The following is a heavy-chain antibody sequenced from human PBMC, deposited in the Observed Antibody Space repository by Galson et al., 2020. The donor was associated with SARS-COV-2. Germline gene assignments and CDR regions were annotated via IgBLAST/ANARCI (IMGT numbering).Heavy chain of an antibody. V-gene: IGHV3-9*01. CDR3: AKIGPIAVAADYYMDV. J-gene: IGHJ6*03. CDR1: GFTFADSA. CDR2: ISWNSGSI. Sequence: GGSLRLSCAAPGFTFADSAMHWVRQAPGKGLEWVSGISWNSGSIRYADSVKGRFTISRDNAKNSLYLQMNSLRAEDTALYYCAKIGPIAVAADYYMDVWGKGTTVTVSS. D-gene: IGHD6-19*01.